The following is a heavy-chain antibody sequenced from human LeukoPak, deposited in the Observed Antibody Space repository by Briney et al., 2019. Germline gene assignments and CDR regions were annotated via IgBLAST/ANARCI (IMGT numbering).Heavy chain of an antibody. CDR2: IDPSDSDI. V-gene: IGHV5-51*01. J-gene: IGHJ4*02. D-gene: IGHD2-15*01. Sequence: GESLKISCKGSGYSFTSYWIGWVRQMPGKGLEWMGIIDPSDSDIRYSPSFQGQVTISADKSINTAYLQWSSLKASDTAIYYCARRIKGAGECSGGSCYSGHFDYWGQGTLVTVSS. CDR1: GYSFTSYW. CDR3: ARRIKGAGECSGGSCYSGHFDY.